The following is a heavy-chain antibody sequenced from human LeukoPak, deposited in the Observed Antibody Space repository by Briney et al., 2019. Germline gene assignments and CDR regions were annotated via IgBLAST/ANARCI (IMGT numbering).Heavy chain of an antibody. CDR2: INPNSGGT. D-gene: IGHD2-2*01. CDR1: GYTFTGYY. J-gene: IGHJ5*02. Sequence: GASVKVSCKASGYTFTGYYMHWVRQAPGQGLEWMGRINPNSGGTNYAQKFQGRVTMTRDTSISTAYMELSRLRSDDTAVYYCARVRGSTRWFDPWGQGTLVTVSS. CDR3: ARVRGSTRWFDP. V-gene: IGHV1-2*06.